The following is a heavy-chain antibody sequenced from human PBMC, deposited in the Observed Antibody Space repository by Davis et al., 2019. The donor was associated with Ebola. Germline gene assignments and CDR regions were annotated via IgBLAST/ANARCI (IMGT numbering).Heavy chain of an antibody. CDR3: VKGSITMTVVVYFDL. D-gene: IGHD3-22*01. Sequence: GESLKISCSVSGFMFSSYTMHRVRQAPGKGLQYVSGITNNGGSTYYADSVKGRFIISRDNSKNTLYLQMSSLRIEDTAVYYCVKGSITMTVVVYFDLWGQGTLVTVSP. J-gene: IGHJ4*02. CDR2: ITNNGGST. V-gene: IGHV3-64D*06. CDR1: GFMFSSYT.